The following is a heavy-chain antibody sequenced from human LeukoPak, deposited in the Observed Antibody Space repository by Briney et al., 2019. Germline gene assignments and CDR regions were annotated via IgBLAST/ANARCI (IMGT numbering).Heavy chain of an antibody. CDR3: ARDLPDSSGSPYWYNWFDP. V-gene: IGHV1-2*02. CDR1: GYTFTGYY. J-gene: IGHJ5*02. Sequence: ASVKVSCKASGYTFTGYYMHWVRQAPGQGLEWMGWINPNSGGTNYAQKFQGRVTMTRDTSISTAYMELSRLRSDDTAVYYCARDLPDSSGSPYWYNWFDPWGQGTLVTVSS. CDR2: INPNSGGT. D-gene: IGHD3-22*01.